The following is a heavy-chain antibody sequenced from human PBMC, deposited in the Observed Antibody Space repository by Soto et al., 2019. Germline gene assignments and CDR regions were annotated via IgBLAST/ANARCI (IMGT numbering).Heavy chain of an antibody. V-gene: IGHV3-33*01. D-gene: IGHD3-16*01. CDR1: GFTFSSYG. J-gene: IGHJ4*02. Sequence: QVQLVESGGGVVQPGRSLRLSCAASGFTFSSYGMHWVRQAPGKGLEWVAVIWYDGSNKYYADSVKGRFTISRENSKNTLYLQMNSLRAEDTAVYYCARDYNALMAPFDYWGQGTLVTVSS. CDR3: ARDYNALMAPFDY. CDR2: IWYDGSNK.